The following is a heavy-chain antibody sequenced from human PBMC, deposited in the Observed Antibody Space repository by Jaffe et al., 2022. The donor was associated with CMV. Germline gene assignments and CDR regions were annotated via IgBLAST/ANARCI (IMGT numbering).Heavy chain of an antibody. CDR1: GFTFSSYS. Sequence: EVQLVESGGGLVKPGGSLRLSCAASGFTFSSYSMNWVRQAPGKGLEWVSSISSSSSYIYYADSVKGRFTISRDNAKNSLYLQMNSLRAEDTAVYYCARALDYYDSSGYSLYYYMDVWGKGTTVTVSS. J-gene: IGHJ6*03. CDR3: ARALDYYDSSGYSLYYYMDV. V-gene: IGHV3-21*01. D-gene: IGHD3-22*01. CDR2: ISSSSSYI.